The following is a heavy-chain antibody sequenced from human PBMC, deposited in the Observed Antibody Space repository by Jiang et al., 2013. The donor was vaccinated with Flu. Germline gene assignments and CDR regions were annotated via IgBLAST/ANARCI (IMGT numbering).Heavy chain of an antibody. CDR1: GYTFTSYG. CDR2: ISANKGNT. D-gene: IGHD3-22*01. V-gene: IGHV1-18*04. J-gene: IGHJ6*04. Sequence: SGAEVKKPGAAVKVSCKASGYTFTSYGINWVRQAPGQGLEWLGRISANKGNTKYARRIQGRVTMTTETSTTTAYMELKSLRSDDTAIYYCVRDDSAYYYDLGDYSYGMDVVGRRDHSHRLL. CDR3: VRDDSAYYYDLGDYSYGMDV.